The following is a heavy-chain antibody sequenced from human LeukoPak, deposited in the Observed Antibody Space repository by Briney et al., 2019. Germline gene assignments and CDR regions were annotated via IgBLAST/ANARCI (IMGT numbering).Heavy chain of an antibody. V-gene: IGHV1-2*02. CDR3: ARAGARGYVDTAMVTGPDYGGNSARNYNWFDP. CDR2: INPNSGGT. J-gene: IGHJ5*02. Sequence: GASVKVSCKASGYTFTGYYMHWVRQAPGQGLEWKGWINPNSGGTNYAQKFQGRVTMTRDTSISTAYMELSRLRSDDTAVYYCARAGARGYVDTAMVTGPDYGGNSARNYNWFDPWGQGTLVTVSS. CDR1: GYTFTGYY. D-gene: IGHD5-18*01.